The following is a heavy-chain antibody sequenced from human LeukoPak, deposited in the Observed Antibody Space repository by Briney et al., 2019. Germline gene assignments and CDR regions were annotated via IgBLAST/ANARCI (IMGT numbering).Heavy chain of an antibody. V-gene: IGHV1-69*13. CDR3: ARDREGRSCSDGTCYLGWDFDL. CDR1: GGTFSSYA. D-gene: IGHD2-15*01. J-gene: IGHJ2*01. CDR2: IIPIFGTA. Sequence: GASVKVSCKASGGTFSSYAISWVRQAPGQGLEWMGGIIPIFGTANYAQKFQGRVTITADESTSTAYMELSSLRSEDTAVYYCARDREGRSCSDGTCYLGWDFDLWGRGTLVTVSS.